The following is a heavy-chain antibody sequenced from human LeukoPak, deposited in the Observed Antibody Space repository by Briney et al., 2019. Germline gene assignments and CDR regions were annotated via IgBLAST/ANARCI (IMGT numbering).Heavy chain of an antibody. V-gene: IGHV3-23*01. Sequence: PGGSLRLSCAASGFTFSSYTMSWVRQAPGKGLGWVSAISGSGGSTYYADSVKGRFTTSRDNSKNTLYLQMNSLRAEHTAVYYWAKDGGNSYALRYYFDYWGQGTLVTVSS. D-gene: IGHD5-18*01. J-gene: IGHJ4*02. CDR2: ISGSGGST. CDR3: AKDGGNSYALRYYFDY. CDR1: GFTFSSYT.